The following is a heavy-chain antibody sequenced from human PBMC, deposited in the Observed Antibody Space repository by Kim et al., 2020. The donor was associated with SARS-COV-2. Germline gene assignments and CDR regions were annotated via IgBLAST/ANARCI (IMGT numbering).Heavy chain of an antibody. D-gene: IGHD3-10*01. J-gene: IGHJ5*02. CDR3: ARDYYGSGNWFYP. V-gene: IGHV1-46*01. Sequence: YAQKFQGRVTMTRDTSTNTVYMELSSLRSEDTAVYYCARDYYGSGNWFYPWGQGTLVTVSS.